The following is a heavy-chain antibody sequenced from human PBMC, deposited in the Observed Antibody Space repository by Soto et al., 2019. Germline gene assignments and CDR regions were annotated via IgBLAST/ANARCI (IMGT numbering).Heavy chain of an antibody. D-gene: IGHD3-10*01. Sequence: GGSLRLSCAASGFTFSDYYMSWIRQAPGKGLEWVSYISESGSTIYYADSVKGRFTISRDNAKNSLYLQMNSLRAEDAAVYYCASRAPYYFDYWGQGTLVTVSS. CDR1: GFTFSDYY. J-gene: IGHJ4*02. CDR3: ASRAPYYFDY. V-gene: IGHV3-11*01. CDR2: ISESGSTI.